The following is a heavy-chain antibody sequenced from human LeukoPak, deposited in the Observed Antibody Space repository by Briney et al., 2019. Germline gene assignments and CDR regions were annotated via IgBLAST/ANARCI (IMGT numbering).Heavy chain of an antibody. D-gene: IGHD2-2*02. CDR3: ARGRTHGSSASCYTGFRTHYQKGKNKKSNWFDP. CDR1: GGSFSGYY. V-gene: IGHV4-34*01. CDR2: INNCGST. J-gene: IGHJ5*02. Sequence: PSETLSLTCAVYGGSFSGYYWSWIRQPPGKGLEWIGEINNCGSTNYNPSLKSRIPISVDTCKNQFSLMLSSVTAADTAVYYCARGRTHGSSASCYTGFRTHYQKGKNKKSNWFDPWGEGTLVTVSS.